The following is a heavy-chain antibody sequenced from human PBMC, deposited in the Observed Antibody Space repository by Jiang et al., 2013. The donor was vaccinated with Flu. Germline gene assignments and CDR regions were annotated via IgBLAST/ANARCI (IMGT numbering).Heavy chain of an antibody. Sequence: SGAEVKKPGSSVKVSCKASGGTFSSYAISWVRQAPGQGLEWMGGIIPIFGTANYAQKFQGRVTITADESTSTAYMELSSLRSEDTAVYYCARGTEMATIKGGPTALDYWGQGTLVTVSS. CDR1: GGTFSSYA. CDR2: IIPIFGTA. J-gene: IGHJ4*02. V-gene: IGHV1-69*01. D-gene: IGHD5-24*01. CDR3: ARGTEMATIKGGPTALDY.